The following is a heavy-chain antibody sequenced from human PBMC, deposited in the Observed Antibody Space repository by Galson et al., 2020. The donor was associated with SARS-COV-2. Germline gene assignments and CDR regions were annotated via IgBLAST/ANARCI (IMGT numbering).Heavy chain of an antibody. V-gene: IGHV3-7*01. CDR1: GFTFSSYW. Sequence: GESLKISCAASGFTFSSYWMSWVRQAPGKGLEWVANIKQDGSEKYYVDSVKGRFTISRDNAKNSLYLQMNSLRAEDTAVYYCARDRVARILLAGGVYYYYGMDVWGQGTTGTVSS. CDR2: IKQDGSEK. J-gene: IGHJ6*02. D-gene: IGHD2-15*01. CDR3: ARDRVARILLAGGVYYYYGMDV.